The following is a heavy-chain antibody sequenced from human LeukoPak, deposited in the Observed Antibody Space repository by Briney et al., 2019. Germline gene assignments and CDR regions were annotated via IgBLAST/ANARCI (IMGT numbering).Heavy chain of an antibody. CDR3: ARHISSVTARWGPASSLAY. J-gene: IGHJ4*02. V-gene: IGHV4-39*01. CDR1: GSSISRTPYY. D-gene: IGHD3-3*01. Sequence: PSETLSLTCTVSGSSISRTPYYWDWIRQPPGTGLEWTGSVFYSGTTCYNPSLNSRVTISVDTSKNQFSLKLTSVTAADTAVYYCARHISSVTARWGPASSLAYWGQGTLVTVSS. CDR2: VFYSGTT.